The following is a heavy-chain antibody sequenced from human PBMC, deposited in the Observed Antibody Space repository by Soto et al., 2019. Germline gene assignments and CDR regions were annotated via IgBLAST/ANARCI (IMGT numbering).Heavy chain of an antibody. J-gene: IGHJ6*02. V-gene: IGHV1-69*01. CDR3: ARAVDFPHPNYRPYYYYYGMDV. D-gene: IGHD3-3*01. Sequence: QVQLVQSGAEVKKPGSSVKVSCKASGGTFSSYAISWVRQAPGQGLEWMGGIIPIFGTANYAQKFPGRVTITAEDSTSTAYMELSSLRSEDTAVYYCARAVDFPHPNYRPYYYYYGMDVWGQGTTVTVSS. CDR2: IIPIFGTA. CDR1: GGTFSSYA.